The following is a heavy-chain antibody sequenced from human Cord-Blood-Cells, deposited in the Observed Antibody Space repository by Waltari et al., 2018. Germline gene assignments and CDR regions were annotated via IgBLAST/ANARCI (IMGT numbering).Heavy chain of an antibody. CDR1: GYTFTDYY. Sequence: EVQLVQSGAEVKKPGATVKISCKVAGYTFTDYYMHWVQPAPGKGLEWMGLVDPEDGETIYAEKFQGRVTITADTSTDTAYMELSSLRSEDTAVYYCATDIAAPKSNPYGMDVWGQGTTVTVSS. D-gene: IGHD6-13*01. CDR2: VDPEDGET. J-gene: IGHJ6*02. CDR3: ATDIAAPKSNPYGMDV. V-gene: IGHV1-69-2*01.